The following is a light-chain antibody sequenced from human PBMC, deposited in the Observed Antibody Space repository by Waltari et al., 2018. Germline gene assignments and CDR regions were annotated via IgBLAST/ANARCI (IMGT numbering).Light chain of an antibody. CDR2: GVS. V-gene: IGKV3-11*01. J-gene: IGKJ4*01. Sequence: EIVLTQSPATLSLSPGERATLSCRASQSVSSYLAWYQQKPGLPPRLLIYGVSNRATGIPARFSGSGSWTDFTLTITSLEPEDFAVYYCQQRSAWPLTFGGGTKVEIK. CDR3: QQRSAWPLT. CDR1: QSVSSY.